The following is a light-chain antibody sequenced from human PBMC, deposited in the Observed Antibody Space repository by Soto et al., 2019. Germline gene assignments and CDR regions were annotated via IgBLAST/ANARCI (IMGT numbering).Light chain of an antibody. CDR2: GAS. Sequence: EIVMTQSPATLSVSPGERATLSCRASQSVNSDLAWYQQKPGQAPRLLIYGASTRATGIPARFSGSGSGTEFTLTISSLQSEDFAVYYCQHSNNWPWTFGQGTKVDNK. CDR3: QHSNNWPWT. J-gene: IGKJ1*01. CDR1: QSVNSD. V-gene: IGKV3-15*01.